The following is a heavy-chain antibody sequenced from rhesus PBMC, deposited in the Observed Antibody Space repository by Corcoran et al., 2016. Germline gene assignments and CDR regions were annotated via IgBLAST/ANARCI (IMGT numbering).Heavy chain of an antibody. J-gene: IGHJ4*01. Sequence: QLQLQESGPGLVKPSETLSVTCAVAGGSISSSYWSWIRQAPGKGLEWIGYIYGSGSSTNSNPSLKSRVTLSVDTSKNQLSLKLSSVTAADAAVYYCASARPYSGSWDYWGPGVLVTVSS. D-gene: IGHD6-25*01. CDR2: IYGSGSST. V-gene: IGHV4-169*02. CDR1: GGSISSSY. CDR3: ASARPYSGSWDY.